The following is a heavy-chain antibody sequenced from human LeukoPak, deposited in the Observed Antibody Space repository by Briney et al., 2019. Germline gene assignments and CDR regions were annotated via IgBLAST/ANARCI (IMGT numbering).Heavy chain of an antibody. J-gene: IGHJ4*02. CDR1: GGSVRSGSYY. CDR2: IYYDGST. V-gene: IGHV4-39*01. D-gene: IGHD3-22*01. CDR3: ARPSNYYDSSGSFDY. Sequence: SETLSLTCIVSGGSVRSGSYYWSWVRQTPGKGLDWIGSIYYDGSTFYNSSLKSRVTISVDTSKNQFSLKVTSVTAADTAVYYCARPSNYYDSSGSFDYWGQGTLVTVSS.